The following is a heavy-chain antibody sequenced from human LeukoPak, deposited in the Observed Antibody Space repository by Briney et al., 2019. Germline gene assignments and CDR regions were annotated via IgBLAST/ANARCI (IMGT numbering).Heavy chain of an antibody. V-gene: IGHV3-23*01. CDR1: GFTFSSYA. D-gene: IGHD5-24*01. Sequence: GGSLRLSCAASGFTFSSYAMSWVRQAPGKGLEWISAISGNGGSTYYAHSVKGRFTISRDNSKNTLYLQMNSLRAEDTAVYYCAKDLKMTNYFDYWGQGTLVTVSS. J-gene: IGHJ4*02. CDR2: ISGNGGST. CDR3: AKDLKMTNYFDY.